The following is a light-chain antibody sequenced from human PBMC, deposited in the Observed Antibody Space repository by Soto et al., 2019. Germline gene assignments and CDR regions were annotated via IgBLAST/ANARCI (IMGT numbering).Light chain of an antibody. J-gene: IGKJ4*01. CDR2: DAY. V-gene: IGKV3-11*01. CDR3: QQSSNWPPLT. Sequence: EIVMTQSPATLSVSPGETVTLSCRASQSVSSNFLAWYQQKPGQAPRLIIYDAYNRATGIPARFSGSGSGTDFTLTISSLEPEDFAVYYCQQSSNWPPLTCGGGTKVDIK. CDR1: QSVSSN.